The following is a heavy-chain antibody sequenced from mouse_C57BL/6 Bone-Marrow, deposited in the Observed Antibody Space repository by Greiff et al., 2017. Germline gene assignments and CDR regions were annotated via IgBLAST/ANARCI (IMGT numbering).Heavy chain of an antibody. CDR1: GFNIKDDY. CDR3: TARTGTHAMDY. J-gene: IGHJ4*01. V-gene: IGHV14-4*01. D-gene: IGHD4-1*01. Sequence: VQLQQSGAELVRPGASVKLSCTASGFNIKDDYMHWVKQRPEQGLEWIGWIDPENGDTEYASKFQGKATITADTSSNTAYLQLSSLTSEDTAVYYFTARTGTHAMDYWGQGTSVTVSS. CDR2: IDPENGDT.